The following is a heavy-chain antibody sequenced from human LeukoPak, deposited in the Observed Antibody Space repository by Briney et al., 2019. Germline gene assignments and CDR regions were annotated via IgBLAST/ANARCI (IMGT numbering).Heavy chain of an antibody. CDR2: IIPIFGTA. J-gene: IGHJ5*02. CDR3: ARETGGTVRGDATPLFDR. V-gene: IGHV1-69*05. CDR1: GGTFSSYA. D-gene: IGHD4-17*01. Sequence: GSSVKVSCKASGGTFSSYAISGVRQAPGQGLECMGGIIPIFGTANYAQKFQGRVTITTDESTSTAYMELSSLRSEDTAVYYCARETGGTVRGDATPLFDRWDEGTVVTVS.